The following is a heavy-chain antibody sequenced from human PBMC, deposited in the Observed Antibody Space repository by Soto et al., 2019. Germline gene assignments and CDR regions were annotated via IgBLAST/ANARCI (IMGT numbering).Heavy chain of an antibody. CDR3: ARPLRFLEWLPDYYYGMDV. CDR2: IIPIFGTA. Sequence: QVQLVQSGAEVKKPGSSVKVSCKASGGTFSSYAISWVRQAPGQGLEWMGGIIPIFGTANYAQKFQGRVTITADETTSTAYKELSSLRSEDTAVYYCARPLRFLEWLPDYYYGMDVWGQGTTVTVSS. J-gene: IGHJ6*02. CDR1: GGTFSSYA. V-gene: IGHV1-69*12. D-gene: IGHD3-3*01.